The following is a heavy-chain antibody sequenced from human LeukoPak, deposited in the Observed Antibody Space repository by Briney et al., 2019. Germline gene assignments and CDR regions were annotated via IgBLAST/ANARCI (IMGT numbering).Heavy chain of an antibody. J-gene: IGHJ6*04. CDR3: ARDGITIFGVGMDV. V-gene: IGHV4-4*07. CDR1: GGSISSYY. CDR2: IYTSGST. Sequence: SETLSLTCTVSGGSISSYYWSWIRQPAGKGLEWIGRIYTSGSTNYNPSLKSRVTISVDTSKNQFSLKLSSVTAADTAVYYCARDGITIFGVGMDVWGKGTTVTVSS. D-gene: IGHD3-3*01.